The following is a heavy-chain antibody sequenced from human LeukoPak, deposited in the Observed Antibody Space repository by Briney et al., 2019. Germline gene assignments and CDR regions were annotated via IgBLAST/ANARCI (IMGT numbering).Heavy chain of an antibody. CDR2: IYYSGST. CDR1: GGSISSYY. J-gene: IGHJ4*02. CDR3: ARDHYGGNSFFDY. V-gene: IGHV4-59*01. Sequence: SETLSLTCTVSGGSISSYYWSWIRQPPGKGLEWFGYIYYSGSTNYNPSLKSRVTISVDTSKNQFSLKLSSVTAADTAVYYCARDHYGGNSFFDYWGQGTLVTVS. D-gene: IGHD4-23*01.